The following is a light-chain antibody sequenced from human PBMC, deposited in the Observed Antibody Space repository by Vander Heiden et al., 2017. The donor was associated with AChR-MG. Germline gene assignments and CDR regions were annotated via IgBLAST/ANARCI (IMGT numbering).Light chain of an antibody. V-gene: IGKV1-33*01. CDR3: QQYHPLLPLT. Sequence: DIQMTQSPSSLSASVGDRVTITCQASQDISNYLNWYQQKPGKAPKLLINDASNLETGVPSRFSGSGSGKDFTLTITNLQPEDVATYFCQQYHPLLPLTFGGGTKV. J-gene: IGKJ4*01. CDR1: QDISNY. CDR2: DAS.